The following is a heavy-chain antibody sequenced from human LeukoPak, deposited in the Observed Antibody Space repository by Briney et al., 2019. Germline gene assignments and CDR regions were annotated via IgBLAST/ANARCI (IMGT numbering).Heavy chain of an antibody. J-gene: IGHJ4*02. V-gene: IGHV3-23*01. Sequence: TGGSLRLSCAASGLTFSSSAMNWVRQAPGKGLEWVSSISGSGGTTYYADSVKGRFTISRDNSKNTLYLQMNSLRGEDTAVYYCAKRDYWGQGTLVTVSS. CDR3: AKRDY. CDR1: GLTFSSSA. CDR2: ISGSGGTT.